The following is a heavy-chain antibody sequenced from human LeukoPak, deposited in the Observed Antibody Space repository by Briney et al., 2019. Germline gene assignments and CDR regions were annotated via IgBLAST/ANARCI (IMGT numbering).Heavy chain of an antibody. CDR2: IYHSGST. CDR3: ARDGYYGSGSYYFDS. V-gene: IGHV4-4*02. D-gene: IGHD3-10*01. Sequence: SETLSLTCAVSGGSISSSNWWSWVRPPPGKGLEWIGEIYHSGSTNYNPSLESRVTISVDKSKNQFSLKLSSVTAADTAVYYCARDGYYGSGSYYFDSWGQGTLVTVSS. J-gene: IGHJ4*02. CDR1: GGSISSSNW.